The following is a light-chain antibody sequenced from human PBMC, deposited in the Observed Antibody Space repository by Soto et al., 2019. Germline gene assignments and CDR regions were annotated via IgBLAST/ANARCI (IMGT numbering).Light chain of an antibody. J-gene: IGLJ1*01. CDR2: EVN. CDR3: CSYAGSSTFYV. Sequence: SALTQPASLSGSPGQSITLSCTGTSSDIGAYDYVSWFQQHPGKAPKLMISEVNNRPSGVSNRFSGSKSGNTAYLTISGLQVEDEADYYCCSYAGSSTFYVFGTGTKLTVL. V-gene: IGLV2-14*01. CDR1: SSDIGAYDY.